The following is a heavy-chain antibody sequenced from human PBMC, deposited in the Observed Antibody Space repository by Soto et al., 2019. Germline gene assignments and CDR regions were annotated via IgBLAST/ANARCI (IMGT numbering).Heavy chain of an antibody. V-gene: IGHV1-69*04. CDR2: IIPILGIA. J-gene: IGHJ2*01. CDR3: ARERGGGDTFWSFDL. D-gene: IGHD2-21*01. CDR1: GGAFSTYT. Sequence: SSVKVAGKAVGGAFSTYTISWVRQATGQGLEWMVRIIPILGIANYAQKFQGRVTITADKSTSTAYMELSSLRSEDTAVYYCARERGGGDTFWSFDLWGGGTLVSVSS.